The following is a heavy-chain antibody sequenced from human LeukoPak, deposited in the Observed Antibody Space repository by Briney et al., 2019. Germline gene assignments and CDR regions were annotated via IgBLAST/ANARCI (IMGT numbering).Heavy chain of an antibody. Sequence: GGSLRLSCAASGFTFSGSAMHWVRQASGKGLEWVGRIRSKANSYATAYAASVKGRFTISRDDSKNTAYLQMNGLKTEDTAVYYCTRHPHNEYSSSSYYYYMDVWGKGTTATVSS. D-gene: IGHD6-6*01. CDR1: GFTFSGSA. CDR3: TRHPHNEYSSSSYYYYMDV. CDR2: IRSKANSYAT. V-gene: IGHV3-73*01. J-gene: IGHJ6*03.